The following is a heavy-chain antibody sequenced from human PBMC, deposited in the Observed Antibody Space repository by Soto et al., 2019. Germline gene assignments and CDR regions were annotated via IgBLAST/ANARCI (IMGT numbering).Heavy chain of an antibody. CDR1: GGPISSYY. D-gene: IGHD3-3*01. CDR2: IYYSGST. Sequence: SETLSLTCTVSGGPISSYYWSWIRQPPGKGLEWIGYIYYSGSTNYNPSLKSRVTISVDTSKNQFSLKLSSVTAADTAVYYCARVNYDFWSGYYIDYWGQGTLVTVSS. CDR3: ARVNYDFWSGYYIDY. J-gene: IGHJ4*02. V-gene: IGHV4-59*01.